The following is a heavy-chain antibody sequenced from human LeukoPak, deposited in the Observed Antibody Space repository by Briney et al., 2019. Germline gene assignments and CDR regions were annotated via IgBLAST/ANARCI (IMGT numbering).Heavy chain of an antibody. CDR3: ARDRPIPWGTPFDY. J-gene: IGHJ4*02. Sequence: SETLSLTCAVYGGSFSGYYWSWIRQPPGKGLEWIGEINHSGSTNYNPSLKSRVTISVDTSKNQFSLKLSSVTAADTAVYYCARDRPIPWGTPFDYWGQGTLVTVSS. D-gene: IGHD3-16*01. CDR2: INHSGST. V-gene: IGHV4-34*01. CDR1: GGSFSGYY.